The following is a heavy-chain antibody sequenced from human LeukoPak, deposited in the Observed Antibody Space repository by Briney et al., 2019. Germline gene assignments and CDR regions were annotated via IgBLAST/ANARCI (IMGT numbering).Heavy chain of an antibody. CDR1: GFTISSYW. D-gene: IGHD2-21*01. CDR3: AKDNLAYCGGDCSYFDY. CDR2: IRYDGSNK. V-gene: IGHV3-30*02. Sequence: QPGGSLRLSCAASGFTISSYWMHWVRQAPGKGLEWVAFIRYDGSNKYYADSVKGRFTISRDNSKNTLYLQMNSLRAEDTAVYYCAKDNLAYCGGDCSYFDYWGQGTLVTVSS. J-gene: IGHJ4*02.